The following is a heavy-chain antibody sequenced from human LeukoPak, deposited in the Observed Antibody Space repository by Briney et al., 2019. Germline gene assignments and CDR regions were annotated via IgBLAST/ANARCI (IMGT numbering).Heavy chain of an antibody. D-gene: IGHD5-18*01. V-gene: IGHV4-4*07. J-gene: IGHJ4*02. CDR2: IYSSGST. CDR1: GGSISSYY. Sequence: SETLSLTCTVSGGSISSYYWSWIRQPAGKGLEWIGRIYSSGSTNYNPSLKSRVTMSVDTSKNQFSLKLSSVIAADTAVYYCARGTIPGIQLWSTDFDYWGQGTLVTVSS. CDR3: ARGTIPGIQLWSTDFDY.